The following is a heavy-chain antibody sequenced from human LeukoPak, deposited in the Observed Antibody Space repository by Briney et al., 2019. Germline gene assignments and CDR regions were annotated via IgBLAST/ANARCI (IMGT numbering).Heavy chain of an antibody. CDR2: ISYDGSNK. J-gene: IGHJ6*03. CDR1: GFTFSSYA. V-gene: IGHV3-30*04. Sequence: GGSLRLSCAASGFTFSSYAMHWVRQAPGKGLEWVAVISYDGSNKYYADSVKGRFTISRDNSKNTLYLQMNSLRAEDTAVYYCASFPTYSYYYYYMDVWGKGTTVTVSS. CDR3: ASFPTYSYYYYYMDV.